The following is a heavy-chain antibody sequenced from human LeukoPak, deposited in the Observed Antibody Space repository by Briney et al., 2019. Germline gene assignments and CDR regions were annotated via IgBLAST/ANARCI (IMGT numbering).Heavy chain of an antibody. V-gene: IGHV4-59*01. Sequence: SETLSLTCTVSGGSINDFYWTWIRQPPGKGLEWIGYIFYGGSANSNPSLESRVTISVDTSKNQFSLKLSSVTAADTAAYYCARLRSGSTPPPPHYYGLDVWGQGTTVIVSS. D-gene: IGHD1-26*01. CDR3: ARLRSGSTPPPPHYYGLDV. CDR2: IFYGGSA. J-gene: IGHJ6*02. CDR1: GGSINDFY.